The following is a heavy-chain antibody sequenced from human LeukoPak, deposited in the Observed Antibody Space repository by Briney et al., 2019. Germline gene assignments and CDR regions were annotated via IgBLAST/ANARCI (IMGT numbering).Heavy chain of an antibody. D-gene: IGHD5-24*01. V-gene: IGHV3-11*04. CDR2: ISSSGSTI. J-gene: IGHJ4*02. Sequence: GGSLRLSCAASGFTFSDYYMSWIRQAPGKGLEWVSYISSSGSTIYYADSVKGRFTISRDNAKNSLYLQMNSLRAEDTAVYYCVPQGDGYNSPLDYWGQGTLVTVSS. CDR3: VPQGDGYNSPLDY. CDR1: GFTFSDYY.